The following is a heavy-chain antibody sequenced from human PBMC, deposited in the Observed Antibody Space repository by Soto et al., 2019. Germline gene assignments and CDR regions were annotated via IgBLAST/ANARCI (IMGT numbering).Heavy chain of an antibody. J-gene: IGHJ4*02. D-gene: IGHD2-15*01. Sequence: GASVEVCCKASGDAFTSCGISWVRQAPGQRLEWMGWINAGNGNTKYSQKFQGRVTITRDTSASTAYMELSSLRSEDTAVYYCARDLGYALPDYWGQGTLVTVSS. CDR3: ARDLGYALPDY. CDR1: GDAFTSCG. CDR2: INAGNGNT. V-gene: IGHV1-3*01.